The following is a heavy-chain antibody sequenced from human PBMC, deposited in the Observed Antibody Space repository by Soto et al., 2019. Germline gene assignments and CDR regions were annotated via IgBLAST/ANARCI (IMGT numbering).Heavy chain of an antibody. Sequence: QVQLVQSGAEVKKPGASVKVSCKVSGYTLNEVAMHWVRQAPGKGLEWLGGFDPDEAETIYAQHFQGRVTMTEDTSTDTVYMEVSSLRSEDTALYFCTTYHVDYNVDHWGQGTLVTVSS. V-gene: IGHV1-24*01. CDR1: GYTLNEVA. D-gene: IGHD4-17*01. J-gene: IGHJ5*02. CDR3: TTYHVDYNVDH. CDR2: FDPDEAET.